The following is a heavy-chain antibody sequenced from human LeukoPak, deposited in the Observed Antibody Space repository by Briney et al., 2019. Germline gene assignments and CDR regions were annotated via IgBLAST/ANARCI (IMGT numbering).Heavy chain of an antibody. J-gene: IGHJ5*02. D-gene: IGHD6-19*01. Sequence: GASVKVSCKASGYTFTSYGISWVRQAPGQGLEWMGWISAYNGNTNYAQKLQGRVTMTTDTSTSTAYMELRSLRSDDTAVYYCARDPPRIAVAGSSRFDPWGQGTLVTVSS. V-gene: IGHV1-18*01. CDR3: ARDPPRIAVAGSSRFDP. CDR2: ISAYNGNT. CDR1: GYTFTSYG.